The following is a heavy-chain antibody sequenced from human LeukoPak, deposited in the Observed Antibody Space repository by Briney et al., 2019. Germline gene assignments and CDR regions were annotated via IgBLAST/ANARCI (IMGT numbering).Heavy chain of an antibody. CDR2: ISAYNGKT. CDR3: ARIRYSSGMNFDY. V-gene: IGHV1-18*01. J-gene: IGHJ4*02. CDR1: GYTFTSYG. D-gene: IGHD6-19*01. Sequence: ASVTVSFTASGYTFTSYGISWGRHAPGQGREWMGWISAYNGKTNNAQKLQGRVTMTTDTSTSTAYMELRSLRSDDTAVYYCARIRYSSGMNFDYWGQGTLVTVSS.